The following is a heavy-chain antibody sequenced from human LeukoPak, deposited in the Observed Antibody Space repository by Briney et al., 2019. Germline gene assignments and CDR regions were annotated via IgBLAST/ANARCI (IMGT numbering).Heavy chain of an antibody. J-gene: IGHJ5*02. D-gene: IGHD3-3*01. CDR3: AREIFTIFGVVHPPNWFDP. V-gene: IGHV4-61*02. Sequence: PSETLSLTCTVSGGSISSSSYYWSWIRQPAGKGLEWIGRIYTSGSTNYNPSLKSRVPMSVDTSKNQFSLKLSSVTAADTAVYYCAREIFTIFGVVHPPNWFDPWGQGTLVTVSS. CDR2: IYTSGST. CDR1: GGSISSSSYY.